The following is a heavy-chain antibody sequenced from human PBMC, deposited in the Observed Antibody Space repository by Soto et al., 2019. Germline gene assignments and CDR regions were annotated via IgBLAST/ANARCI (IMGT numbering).Heavy chain of an antibody. CDR2: IIPIFGTA. CDR3: ARDMALIAAAGKFIDY. Sequence: SVKLSCKASGGTFGSCAISWVRRAPGQGLEWMGGIIPIFGTANYAQKFQGRVTITADESTSTVYMELSSLRSEDTAVYYCARDMALIAAAGKFIDYWGQGTLVTVSS. V-gene: IGHV1-69*13. J-gene: IGHJ4*02. CDR1: GGTFGSCA. D-gene: IGHD6-13*01.